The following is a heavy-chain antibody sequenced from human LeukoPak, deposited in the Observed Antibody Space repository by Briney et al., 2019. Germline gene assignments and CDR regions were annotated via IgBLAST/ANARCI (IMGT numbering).Heavy chain of an antibody. J-gene: IGHJ4*02. CDR1: GFTFSSYC. D-gene: IGHD6-13*01. CDR3: ARDAAAGDY. Sequence: GGSLRLSCAASGFTFSSYCMSWVRQAPGKGLECVSSISSSSSYIYYADSVKGRFTISRDNAKNSLYLQMNSLRAEDTAVYYCARDAAAGDYWGQGTLVTVSS. CDR2: ISSSSSYI. V-gene: IGHV3-21*01.